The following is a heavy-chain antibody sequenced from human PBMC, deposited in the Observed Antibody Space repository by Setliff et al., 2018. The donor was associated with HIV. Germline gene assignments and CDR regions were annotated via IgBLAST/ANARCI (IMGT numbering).Heavy chain of an antibody. CDR1: GGSFSGYY. J-gene: IGHJ4*02. V-gene: IGHV4-34*01. Sequence: SETLSLTCAVYGGSFSGYYWSWIRQPPGKGLEWIGEINHSGSTNYNPSLKSRVTISVDTSKNQFSLKLSSVTAADTAVCYCARSSGYYSTVFYWGQGTRVTVSS. CDR3: ARSSGYYSTVFY. CDR2: INHSGST. D-gene: IGHD3-22*01.